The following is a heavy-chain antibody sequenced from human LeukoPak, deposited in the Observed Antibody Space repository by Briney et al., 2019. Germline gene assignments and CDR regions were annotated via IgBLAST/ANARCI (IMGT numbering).Heavy chain of an antibody. J-gene: IGHJ3*02. CDR1: GFTFSSYG. V-gene: IGHV3-30*02. Sequence: GGSLRLSCAASGFTFSSYGMHWVRQAPGKGLEWVAFIRYDGSNKYYADSVKGRLTISRDNSKNTLYLQMNSLRAEDTAVYYCARVILPYYYDSSGRDAFDIWGQGTMVTVSS. CDR3: ARVILPYYYDSSGRDAFDI. CDR2: IRYDGSNK. D-gene: IGHD3-22*01.